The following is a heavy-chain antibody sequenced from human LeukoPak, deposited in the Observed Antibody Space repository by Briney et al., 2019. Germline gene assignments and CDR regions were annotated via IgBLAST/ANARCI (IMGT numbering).Heavy chain of an antibody. CDR1: RYTLTELS. Sequence: ASVKVSCKVSRYTLTELSMHWVRQAPGKGLEWMGGFDPEDGETIYAQKFQGRVTMTEDTSTDTAYMELSSLRSEDTAVYYCATDAAGIAVAGTFSYWGQGTLVTVSS. D-gene: IGHD6-19*01. CDR2: FDPEDGET. V-gene: IGHV1-24*01. J-gene: IGHJ4*02. CDR3: ATDAAGIAVAGTFSY.